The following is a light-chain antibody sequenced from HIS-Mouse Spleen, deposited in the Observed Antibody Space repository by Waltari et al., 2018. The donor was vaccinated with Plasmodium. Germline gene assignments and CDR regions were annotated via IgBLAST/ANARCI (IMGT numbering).Light chain of an antibody. CDR1: SSDVGSYNL. CDR3: CSYAGSSTFV. Sequence: QSALTQPASVSGSPGQSITISCTGTSSDVGSYNLVSWYQQHPGKAPNLMIYEGSKRPSWVSNRFSGSKSGNTASLTISGLQAEDEADYYCCSYAGSSTFVFGGGTKLTVL. V-gene: IGLV2-23*03. J-gene: IGLJ3*02. CDR2: EGS.